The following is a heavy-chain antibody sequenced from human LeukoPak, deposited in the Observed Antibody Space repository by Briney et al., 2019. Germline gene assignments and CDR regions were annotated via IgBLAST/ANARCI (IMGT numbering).Heavy chain of an antibody. CDR3: ARGAPYYYDSSGYYAY. Sequence: ASVKVSCKASGYTFTSYAMHWVRQAPGQRLEWMGWINAGNGNTKYSQKFQGRVTITRDTSASTAYMELSSLRSEDTAVYYCARGAPYYYDSSGYYAYWGQGTLVTVSS. D-gene: IGHD3-22*01. J-gene: IGHJ4*02. V-gene: IGHV1-3*01. CDR2: INAGNGNT. CDR1: GYTFTSYA.